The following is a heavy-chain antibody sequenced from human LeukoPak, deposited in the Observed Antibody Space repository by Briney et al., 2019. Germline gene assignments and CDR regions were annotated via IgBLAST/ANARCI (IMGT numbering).Heavy chain of an antibody. CDR2: IYSDGSP. V-gene: IGHV3-66*02. D-gene: IGHD2-8*01. CDR3: ARVLVATNLDAFDF. Sequence: GGSLRLSCVASGFTVSNNYMSWVRQSPGKGLEWLSIIYSDGSPYYADSVQGRFTISRDNPQNALYLQMNSLRPDDTALYSCARVLVATNLDAFDFWGQGTMVTVSS. J-gene: IGHJ3*01. CDR1: GFTVSNNY.